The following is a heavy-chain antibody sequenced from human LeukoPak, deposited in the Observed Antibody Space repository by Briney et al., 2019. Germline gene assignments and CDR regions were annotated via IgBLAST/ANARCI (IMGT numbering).Heavy chain of an antibody. V-gene: IGHV3-74*01. CDR3: ARGLNYHDTSGYPEYYYYYYMVV. D-gene: IGHD3-22*01. CDR2: INVDRSST. CDR1: GFTFSSYW. J-gene: IGHJ6*03. Sequence: GGSLRLSCAGSGFTFSSYWMHWVRQAPGKGLVWVSRINVDRSSTSYADSVKGRFTISRDNTKNTLYLQMNSLRAEDTAVYYCARGLNYHDTSGYPEYYYYYYMVVWRKGTTVTVSS.